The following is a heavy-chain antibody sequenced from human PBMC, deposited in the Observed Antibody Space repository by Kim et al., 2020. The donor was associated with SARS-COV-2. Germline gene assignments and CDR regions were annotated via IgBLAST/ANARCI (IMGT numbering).Heavy chain of an antibody. Sequence: GGSLRLSCAASGFSFSDFGMHWVRQAPGQGLEWVASISYNGSNEYYADSVRGRFTISRDNSKNTLYLQMNSLRPEDTAVYYCAKDFTQQLYSTVGWGQGTLVTVSS. CDR1: GFSFSDFG. CDR3: AKDFTQQLYSTVG. CDR2: ISYNGSNE. V-gene: IGHV3-30*18. J-gene: IGHJ4*02. D-gene: IGHD6-13*01.